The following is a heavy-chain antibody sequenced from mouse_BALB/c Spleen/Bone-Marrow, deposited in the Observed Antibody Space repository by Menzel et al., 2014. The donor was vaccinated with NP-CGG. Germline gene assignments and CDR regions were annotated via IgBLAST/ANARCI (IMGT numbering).Heavy chain of an antibody. V-gene: IGHV14-3*02. D-gene: IGHD4-1*01. CDR2: IDPANGNT. Sequence: EVQRVESGAELVKPGASVKLSCTASGFNIKDTYMRWVKQRPEQGLEWIGRIDPANGNTKYGPKFQGKATITADTSSNTAYLQLSSLTSEDTAVYYCARWEYYAMDYWGQGTSVTXSS. CDR3: ARWEYYAMDY. J-gene: IGHJ4*01. CDR1: GFNIKDTY.